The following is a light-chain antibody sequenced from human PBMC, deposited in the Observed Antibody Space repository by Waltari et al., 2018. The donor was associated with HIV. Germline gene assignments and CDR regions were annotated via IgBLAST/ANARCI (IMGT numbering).Light chain of an antibody. J-gene: IGLJ2*01. V-gene: IGLV2-23*02. Sequence: QSALTQPASVSGSPGQSITISCTGTSSVVGGYNYVSWYQQHPGKAPKLMIYDVSKRPSGVSNRFSGSKSGNTASLTISGLQAEDEADYYCCSYAGSSTHVVFGGGTKLTVL. CDR3: CSYAGSSTHVV. CDR2: DVS. CDR1: SSVVGGYNY.